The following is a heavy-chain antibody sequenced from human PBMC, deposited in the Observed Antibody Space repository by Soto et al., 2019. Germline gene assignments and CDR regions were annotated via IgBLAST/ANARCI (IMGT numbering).Heavy chain of an antibody. CDR3: AISQDRGGRTTFIY. D-gene: IGHD3-16*01. CDR1: GFTFDDNA. CDR2: INWKSDI. Sequence: GGSLRLSCAVSGFTFDDNAMHWVRQATEKGLEWVSGINWKSDIGYADSVKGRFTISRDNAENSLYLQMNSLRAEDTALYYCAISQDRGGRTTFIYWGQGTQVTVSS. V-gene: IGHV3-9*01. J-gene: IGHJ4*02.